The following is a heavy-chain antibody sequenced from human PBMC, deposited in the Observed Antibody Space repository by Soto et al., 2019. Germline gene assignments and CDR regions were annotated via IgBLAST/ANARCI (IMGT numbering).Heavy chain of an antibody. V-gene: IGHV3-23*01. CDR2: ISGSGGST. J-gene: IGHJ4*02. Sequence: GGSLRLSCAASGFTFSSYAMSWVRQAPGKGLEWVSAISGSGGSTYYADSVRGRFTISRDNSKNTLYLQMNSLRAEDTAVYYCAKVLSYYYDSSGYYSVWSQGTLVTVSS. CDR3: AKVLSYYYDSSGYYSV. CDR1: GFTFSSYA. D-gene: IGHD3-22*01.